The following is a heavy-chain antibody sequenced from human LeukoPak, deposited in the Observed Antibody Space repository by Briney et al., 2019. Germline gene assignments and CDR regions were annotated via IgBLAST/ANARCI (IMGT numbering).Heavy chain of an antibody. V-gene: IGHV4-59*01. D-gene: IGHD2-2*01. J-gene: IGHJ4*02. CDR2: IYYSGST. CDR3: ARASSTSGKVDY. CDR1: GGSISSYY. Sequence: SETLSLTCTVSGGSISSYYWSWIRQPPGKGLEWIGYIYYSGSTNYNPSLKSRVTISVDTSKNQFSLKLSSVTAADTAVYYCARASSTSGKVDYWGQGTLVTVSS.